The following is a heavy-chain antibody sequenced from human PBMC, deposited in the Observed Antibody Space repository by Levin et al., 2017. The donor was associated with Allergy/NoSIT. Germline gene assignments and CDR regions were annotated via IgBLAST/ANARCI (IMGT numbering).Heavy chain of an antibody. J-gene: IGHJ6*02. Sequence: GGSLRLSCAASGFTFDDYAMHWVRQAPGKGLEWVSGISWNSGSIGYADSVKGRFTISRDNAKNSLYLQMNSLRAEDTALYYCAKDIGSRGGDGMDVWGQGTTVTVSS. CDR2: ISWNSGSI. CDR3: AKDIGSRGGDGMDV. CDR1: GFTFDDYA. V-gene: IGHV3-9*01. D-gene: IGHD2-15*01.